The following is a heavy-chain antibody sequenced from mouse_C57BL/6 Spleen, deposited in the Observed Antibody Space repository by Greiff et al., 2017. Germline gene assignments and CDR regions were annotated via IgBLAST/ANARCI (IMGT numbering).Heavy chain of an antibody. CDR3: ARHGGTSFDY. D-gene: IGHD3-3*01. Sequence: VQLQQSGGDLVKPGGSLKLSCAASGFTFSSYGMSWVRQTPDKRLEWVATISSGGSYTYYPDSVKGRFTISRDNAKNTLYLQMSSLKSEDTAMYYCARHGGTSFDYWRQGTTLTVSS. V-gene: IGHV5-6*01. CDR1: GFTFSSYG. CDR2: ISSGGSYT. J-gene: IGHJ2*01.